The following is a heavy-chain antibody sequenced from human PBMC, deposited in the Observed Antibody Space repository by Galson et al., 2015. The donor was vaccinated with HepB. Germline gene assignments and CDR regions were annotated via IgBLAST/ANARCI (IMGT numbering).Heavy chain of an antibody. CDR1: GYRFTNNW. Sequence: QSGAEVKKPGESLRISCKGFGYRFTNNWIGWVRQRPGKGLEWIGIIYPNDSETKYSPSFQGQVSFSVDKSLSTAYLQWSSLKASDTATYYCARGYCSGKTCSGDFDLWGHGTLVTVSS. CDR3: ARGYCSGKTCSGDFDL. V-gene: IGHV5-51*03. CDR2: IYPNDSET. D-gene: IGHD2-15*01. J-gene: IGHJ4*01.